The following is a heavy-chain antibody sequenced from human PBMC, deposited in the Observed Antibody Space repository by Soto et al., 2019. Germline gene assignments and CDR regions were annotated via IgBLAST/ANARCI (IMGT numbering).Heavy chain of an antibody. Sequence: QVQLVESGGGVVQPGRSLRLSCAASGFTFSSYGMHWVRRAPGKGPEWVAVISYDGSNKYYADSVKGRFTISRDNSKNTLYLQMNSLRAEDTAVYYCAKDQYSSGWYQTQFDYWGQGTLVTVSS. J-gene: IGHJ4*02. V-gene: IGHV3-30*18. D-gene: IGHD6-19*01. CDR3: AKDQYSSGWYQTQFDY. CDR1: GFTFSSYG. CDR2: ISYDGSNK.